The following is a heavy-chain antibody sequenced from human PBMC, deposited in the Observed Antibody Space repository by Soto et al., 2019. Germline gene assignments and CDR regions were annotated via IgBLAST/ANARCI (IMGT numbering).Heavy chain of an antibody. J-gene: IGHJ4*02. CDR1: GGSFSGYY. D-gene: IGHD3-9*01. V-gene: IGHV4-34*01. Sequence: PSETLSLTCAVYGGSFSGYYWSWIRQPPGKGLEWIGEINHSGSTNYNPSLKSRVTISVDTSKNQFSLKLSSVTAADTAVYYCARGQVLRYFDWQRGNDFDYWGQGTLVTVSS. CDR3: ARGQVLRYFDWQRGNDFDY. CDR2: INHSGST.